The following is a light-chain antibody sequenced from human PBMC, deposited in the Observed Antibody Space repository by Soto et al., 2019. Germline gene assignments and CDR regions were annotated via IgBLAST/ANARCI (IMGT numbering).Light chain of an antibody. Sequence: QSALTQPASVSGSPGQSITISCTGTNSDIGSYNYVSWFQQHPGKAPKLIIYEVNNRPSGVPDRFSGSKSGNTASLTISGLQAEDEADYYCISYATSRTLEVFGGGTQLTVL. J-gene: IGLJ3*02. V-gene: IGLV2-14*01. CDR2: EVN. CDR1: NSDIGSYNY. CDR3: ISYATSRTLEV.